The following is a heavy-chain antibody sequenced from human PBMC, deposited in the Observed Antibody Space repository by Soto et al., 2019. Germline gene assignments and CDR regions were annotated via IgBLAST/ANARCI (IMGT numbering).Heavy chain of an antibody. Sequence: QVQLVESGGGVVQPGRSLRLSCAASRFTFSSYGMHWVRQAPGKGLEWVALIWFDGSDKYYTESVKGRFTISRDNSKSTLYLQMNSLRAEDTAVYYCARLYCSASSCYSVGAFDIRGQGTMVTVSS. D-gene: IGHD2-15*01. V-gene: IGHV3-33*01. CDR2: IWFDGSDK. CDR1: RFTFSSYG. CDR3: ARLYCSASSCYSVGAFDI. J-gene: IGHJ3*02.